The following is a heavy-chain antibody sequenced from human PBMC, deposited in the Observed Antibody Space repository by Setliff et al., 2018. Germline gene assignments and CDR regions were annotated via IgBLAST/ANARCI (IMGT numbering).Heavy chain of an antibody. D-gene: IGHD1-26*01. CDR3: ALTIQSGDFRTQYFDP. J-gene: IGHJ5*02. CDR2: TIPMFGSA. CDR1: GFNFITYG. V-gene: IGHV1-69*05. Sequence: SVKISCKTSGFNFITYGFSWVRQAPGQGLEWMGGTIPMFGSANYAQKFQGRVTIITDEFTGTAYMELSSLRTEDTAIYYCALTIQSGDFRTQYFDPWGQGTLVTVSS.